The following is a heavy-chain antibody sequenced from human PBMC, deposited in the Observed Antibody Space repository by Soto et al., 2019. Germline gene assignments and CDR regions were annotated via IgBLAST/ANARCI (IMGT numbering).Heavy chain of an antibody. J-gene: IGHJ4*02. CDR3: VRGGDWAFDY. CDR1: GGSISSGGYS. D-gene: IGHD2-21*02. V-gene: IGHV4-30-2*01. Sequence: PSETLSLTCAVSGGSISSGGYSWSWIRQPPGKGLEWIGYIYHSGSTYYNPSLKSRVTISVDRSKNQFSLKLSSVTAADTAVYYCVRGGDWAFDYWGQGILVTVSS. CDR2: IYHSGST.